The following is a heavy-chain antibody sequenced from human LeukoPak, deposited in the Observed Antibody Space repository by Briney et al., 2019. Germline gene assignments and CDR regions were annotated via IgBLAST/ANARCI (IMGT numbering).Heavy chain of an antibody. J-gene: IGHJ4*02. Sequence: GGSLRLSCAASGFTFSSYWMSWVRQAPGKGLEWVANIKQDGSEKYYVDSVEGRFTISRDNAKNSLYLQMNSLRAEDTALYYCAKDSADYYGSGSPIDYWGQGTLVTVSS. V-gene: IGHV3-7*03. CDR1: GFTFSSYW. CDR2: IKQDGSEK. D-gene: IGHD3-10*01. CDR3: AKDSADYYGSGSPIDY.